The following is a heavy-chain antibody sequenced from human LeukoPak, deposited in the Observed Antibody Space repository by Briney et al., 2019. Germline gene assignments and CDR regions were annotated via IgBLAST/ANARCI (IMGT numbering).Heavy chain of an antibody. CDR3: ARDVLWFGELSVSAFDI. CDR1: GYTFAGYY. V-gene: IGHV1-2*02. J-gene: IGHJ3*02. Sequence: ASVKVSCKASGYTFAGYYTHWVRQAPGQGLEWVGWINPNSGGTNYAQKFQGRVTMTRDTSISTAYMELSRLRSDDTAVYYCARDVLWFGELSVSAFDIWGQGTMVTVSS. D-gene: IGHD3-10*01. CDR2: INPNSGGT.